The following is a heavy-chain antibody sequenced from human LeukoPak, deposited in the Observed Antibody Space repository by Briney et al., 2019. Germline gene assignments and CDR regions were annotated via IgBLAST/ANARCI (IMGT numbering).Heavy chain of an antibody. CDR2: ISGSGGST. Sequence: GGSLRLSCAASGFTFSSYAMSWVRQAPGKGLEWVSAISGSGGSTYYADSVKGRFAISRDNSKNTLYLQMNSLRAEDSALYYCVQEGPRGLAFDVWGQGTRVTVSS. CDR1: GFTFSSYA. J-gene: IGHJ3*01. CDR3: VQEGPRGLAFDV. V-gene: IGHV3-23*01.